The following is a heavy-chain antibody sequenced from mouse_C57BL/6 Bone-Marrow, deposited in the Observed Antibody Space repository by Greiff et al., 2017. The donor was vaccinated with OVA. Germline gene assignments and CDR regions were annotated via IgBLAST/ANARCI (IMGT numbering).Heavy chain of an antibody. CDR2: IYPRSGNT. CDR1: GYTFTSYG. CDR3: ARWLLRRNYAMDY. V-gene: IGHV1-81*01. J-gene: IGHJ4*01. Sequence: QVQLKQSGAELARPGASVKLSCKASGYTFTSYGISWVKQRTGQGLEWIGEIYPRSGNTYYNEKFKGKATLTADKSSSTAYMELRSLTSEDSAVYFCARWLLRRNYAMDYWGQGTSVTVSS. D-gene: IGHD2-3*01.